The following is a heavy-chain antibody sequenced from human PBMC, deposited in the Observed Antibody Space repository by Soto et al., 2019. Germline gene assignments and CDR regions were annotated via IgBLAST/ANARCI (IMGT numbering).Heavy chain of an antibody. Sequence: SETLSLTCAVYGGSFSGYYWSWIRQPPGKGLEWIGEINHSGSTNYNPSLKSRVTISVDTSKNQFSLKLSSVTAADTAVYYCARGRSYGSGSYYNDDWFDPWGQGTLVT. J-gene: IGHJ5*02. CDR2: INHSGST. V-gene: IGHV4-34*01. CDR1: GGSFSGYY. CDR3: ARGRSYGSGSYYNDDWFDP. D-gene: IGHD3-10*01.